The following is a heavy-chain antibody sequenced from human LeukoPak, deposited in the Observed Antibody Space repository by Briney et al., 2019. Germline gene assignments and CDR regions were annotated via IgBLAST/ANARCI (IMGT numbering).Heavy chain of an antibody. J-gene: IGHJ6*02. V-gene: IGHV4-59*08. D-gene: IGHD5-12*01. CDR2: IYYSGST. CDR1: GGSISSYY. CDR3: ARLRVVATIATYYYGMDV. Sequence: PSETLSLTCTVSGGSISSYYWSWIRQPPGKGLEWIGYIYYSGSTNCNPSLKSRVTISVDTSKNQFSLKLSSVTAADTAVYYCARLRVVATIATYYYGMDVWGQGTTVTVSS.